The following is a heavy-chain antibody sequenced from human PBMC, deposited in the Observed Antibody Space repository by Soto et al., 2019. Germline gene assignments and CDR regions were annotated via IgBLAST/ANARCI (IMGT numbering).Heavy chain of an antibody. J-gene: IGHJ4*02. CDR1: VYTFTSYA. CDR2: IIPIFGTA. V-gene: IGHV1-69*13. Sequence: SVKVSCKASVYTFTSYAISWVRQAPGQGLEWMGGIIPIFGTANYAQKFQGRVTITADESTSTAYMELSSLRSEDTAVYYCARSGIAAAAGNDYWGQGTLVTVSS. CDR3: ARSGIAAAAGNDY. D-gene: IGHD6-13*01.